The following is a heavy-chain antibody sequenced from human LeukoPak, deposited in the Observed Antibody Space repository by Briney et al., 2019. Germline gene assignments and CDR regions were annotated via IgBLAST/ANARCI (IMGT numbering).Heavy chain of an antibody. CDR1: GGSISSGDYY. J-gene: IGHJ4*02. CDR2: IYYSGST. V-gene: IGHV4-30-4*01. CDR3: AREKGGNLFDY. D-gene: IGHD4-23*01. Sequence: SETLSLTCTVSGGSISSGDYYWSWIRQPPGKGLEWIGYIYYSGSTYYNPSLKSRVTISVDTSKNQFSLKLSSVTAADAAVYYCAREKGGNLFDYWGQGTLVTVSS.